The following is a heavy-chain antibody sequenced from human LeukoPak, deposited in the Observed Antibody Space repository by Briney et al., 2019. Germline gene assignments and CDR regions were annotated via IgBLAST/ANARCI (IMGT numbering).Heavy chain of an antibody. CDR3: ARGRLSQYPLFDP. CDR2: IRDYNGST. V-gene: IGHV1-18*01. Sequence: ASVKVSCKASGYTFTSYGISWVRQAPGQGLGWVGCIRDYNGSTNYAQTLPGSVTMTTDTSTGTAYMELGSLRSGDTAVYFCARGRLSQYPLFDPWGQGTLVTVSS. D-gene: IGHD3-16*02. CDR1: GYTFTSYG. J-gene: IGHJ5*02.